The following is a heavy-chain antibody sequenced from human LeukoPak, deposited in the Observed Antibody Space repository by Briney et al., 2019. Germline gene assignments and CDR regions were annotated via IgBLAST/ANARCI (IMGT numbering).Heavy chain of an antibody. Sequence: GGSLRLSCAASGFTFRRYWMCWVRQAPGKGLEWVANIKQDGSEKYYVDSVKGRFTVSRDNAKNSLYLQMNSLRAEDTAVYYCAELGITMIGGVWGKGTTVTISS. CDR1: GFTFRRYW. D-gene: IGHD3-10*02. CDR3: AELGITMIGGV. CDR2: IKQDGSEK. J-gene: IGHJ6*04. V-gene: IGHV3-7*01.